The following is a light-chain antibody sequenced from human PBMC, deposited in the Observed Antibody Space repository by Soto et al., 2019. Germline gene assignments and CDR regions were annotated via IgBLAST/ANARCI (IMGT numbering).Light chain of an antibody. V-gene: IGLV1-44*01. CDR2: TNS. CDR1: SSNIGGNA. J-gene: IGLJ1*01. CDR3: AAWDDSLNGHV. Sequence: QSVLTQPPSASGTPGQRVTISCSGSSSNIGGNAVNWYQQLPGTAPRLLIYTNSQRPSGVPDRFSGSKSGTSVSLAISGLQSEDEADYYCAAWDDSLNGHVFGTGTKVTVL.